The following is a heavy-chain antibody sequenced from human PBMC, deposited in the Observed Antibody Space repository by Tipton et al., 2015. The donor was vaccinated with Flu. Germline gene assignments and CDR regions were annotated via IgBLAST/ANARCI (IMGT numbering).Heavy chain of an antibody. Sequence: SLRLSCTASGFTFGDYAMSWVRQAPGKGLEWVGFIRSKAYGGTTEYAASVKGRFTISRDDSKSIAYLQMNSLKTEDTAVYYCTREGTITMIVVVAWYFDLWGCGTLVTVSS. V-gene: IGHV3-49*04. CDR3: TREGTITMIVVVAWYFDL. CDR2: IRSKAYGGTT. D-gene: IGHD3-22*01. CDR1: GFTFGDYA. J-gene: IGHJ2*01.